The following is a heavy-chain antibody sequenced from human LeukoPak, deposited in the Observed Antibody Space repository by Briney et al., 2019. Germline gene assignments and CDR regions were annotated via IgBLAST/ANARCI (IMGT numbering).Heavy chain of an antibody. CDR2: IYYSGRT. J-gene: IGHJ3*02. CDR1: GGSLTTFDNS. D-gene: IGHD1-26*01. V-gene: IGHV4-39*07. Sequence: PSETLSLTCTVSGGSLTTFDNSWWGRIHQPPGKGLEWIGSIYYSGRTYYNPSLKSRVTISVDKSKNQFSLKLSSVTAADTAVYYCASRADLVGATISGAFDIWGQGTMVTVSS. CDR3: ASRADLVGATISGAFDI.